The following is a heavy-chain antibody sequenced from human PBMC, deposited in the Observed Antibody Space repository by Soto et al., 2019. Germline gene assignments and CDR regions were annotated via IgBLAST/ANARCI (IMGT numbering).Heavy chain of an antibody. CDR2: INPSGDAT. D-gene: IGHD2-2*02. V-gene: IGHV1-46*01. J-gene: IGHJ4*02. CDR3: ARDRRYCSGTNCYNFLGPDY. Sequence: ASVKVSCKASGYTFTNYYIHWVRQAPGQGLEWIGMINPSGDATSYAQKVQASFTMTADTSTNAIYMELPRLRSEDTAVYYCARDRRYCSGTNCYNFLGPDYWGQGTLVTVSS. CDR1: GYTFTNYY.